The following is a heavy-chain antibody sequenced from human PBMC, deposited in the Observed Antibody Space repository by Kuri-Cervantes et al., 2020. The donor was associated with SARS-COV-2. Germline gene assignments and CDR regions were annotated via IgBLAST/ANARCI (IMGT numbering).Heavy chain of an antibody. Sequence: ASVKVSCKASGYTFTAYYMHWVRQAPGQALEWMGWINPNSGGTNYAQKFQGRVTMTRDTSISTAYMELSRLRSDDTAVYYCAREGEYQLLYSSGIYYYGMDVWGQGTTVTVSS. V-gene: IGHV1-2*02. CDR3: AREGEYQLLYSSGIYYYGMDV. CDR2: INPNSGGT. J-gene: IGHJ6*02. CDR1: GYTFTAYY. D-gene: IGHD2-2*02.